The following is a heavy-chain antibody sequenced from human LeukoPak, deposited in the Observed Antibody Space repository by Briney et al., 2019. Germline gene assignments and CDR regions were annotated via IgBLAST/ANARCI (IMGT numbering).Heavy chain of an antibody. D-gene: IGHD3-22*01. J-gene: IGHJ4*02. CDR3: ARAPTPGSSGYDY. CDR2: ISSSSSYI. CDR1: GFTFSSYS. V-gene: IGHV3-21*01. Sequence: GGSLRLSCAASGFTFSSYSMNWVRQAPGKGLEWVSSISSSSSYIYYADSVKGRFTISRDDAKNTLYLQMNSRRAEDSAVYYCARAPTPGSSGYDYWGQGTLATVSS.